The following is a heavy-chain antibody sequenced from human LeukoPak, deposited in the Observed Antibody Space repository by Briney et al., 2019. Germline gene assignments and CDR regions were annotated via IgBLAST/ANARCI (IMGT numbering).Heavy chain of an antibody. CDR1: GGSLSSGTYY. Sequence: SETLSLTCTVSGGSLSSGTYYCSWIRQPPGKGLELIVYIDYSRSTTYNPTLESRVTISVDTSKTQFSLKLSSVTAADTAVYDCARARIAVAGPTVDYWGQGTLVTVSS. V-gene: IGHV4-61*01. CDR3: ARARIAVAGPTVDY. J-gene: IGHJ4*02. CDR2: IDYSRST. D-gene: IGHD6-19*01.